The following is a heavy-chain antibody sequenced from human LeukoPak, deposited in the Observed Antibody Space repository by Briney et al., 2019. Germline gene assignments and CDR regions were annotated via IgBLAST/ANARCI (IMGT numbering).Heavy chain of an antibody. Sequence: SETLSLTCTVSGGSISSSSYYWGWIRQPPGKGLEWIGSIYYSGSTYYNPSLKSRVTISVDTSKNQFSLKLSSVTAADTAVYYCARVVDIVATITPYHFDYWGQRTLVTVSS. CDR3: ARVVDIVATITPYHFDY. CDR2: IYYSGST. D-gene: IGHD5-12*01. J-gene: IGHJ4*02. CDR1: GGSISSSSYY. V-gene: IGHV4-39*07.